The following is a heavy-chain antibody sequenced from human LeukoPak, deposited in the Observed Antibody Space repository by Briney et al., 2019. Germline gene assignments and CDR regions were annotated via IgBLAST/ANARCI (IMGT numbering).Heavy chain of an antibody. J-gene: IGHJ2*01. Sequence: WASVKVSCKASGYTFTSYAMHWVRQAPGQRLERMGWINAGNGNTKYSQKFQGRVTITRDTSASTAYMELSSLRSEDTAVYYCARDPGGPAAMFANWYFDLWGRGTLVTVSS. CDR2: INAGNGNT. V-gene: IGHV1-3*01. CDR3: ARDPGGPAAMFANWYFDL. CDR1: GYTFTSYA. D-gene: IGHD2-2*01.